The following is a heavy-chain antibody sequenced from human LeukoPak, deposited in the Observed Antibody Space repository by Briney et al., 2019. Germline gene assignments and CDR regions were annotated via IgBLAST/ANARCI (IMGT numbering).Heavy chain of an antibody. V-gene: IGHV3-30*18. CDR3: AKDRDDYGDYGPFGYYYYGMDV. CDR2: ISYDGSNK. J-gene: IGHJ6*02. CDR1: GFTFSSYG. Sequence: GGSLRLSCAASGFTFSSYGMHWVRQAPGKGLEGVAVISYDGSNKYYADSVKGRFTISRDNSKNTLYLQMNSLRAEDTAVYYCAKDRDDYGDYGPFGYYYYGMDVWGQGTTVTVSS. D-gene: IGHD4-17*01.